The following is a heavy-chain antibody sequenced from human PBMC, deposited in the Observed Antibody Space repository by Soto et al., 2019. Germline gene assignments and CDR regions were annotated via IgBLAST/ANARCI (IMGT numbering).Heavy chain of an antibody. CDR3: AKDRVLRFLEWLPDAFDI. D-gene: IGHD3-3*01. CDR1: GFTFSSYG. J-gene: IGHJ3*02. V-gene: IGHV3-30*18. CDR2: ISYDGSNK. Sequence: PGGSLRLSCAASGFTFSSYGMHWVRQAPGKGLEWVAVISYDGSNKYYADSVKGRFAISRDNSKNTLYLQMDSLRAEDTAVYYCAKDRVLRFLEWLPDAFDIPDQGTMVT.